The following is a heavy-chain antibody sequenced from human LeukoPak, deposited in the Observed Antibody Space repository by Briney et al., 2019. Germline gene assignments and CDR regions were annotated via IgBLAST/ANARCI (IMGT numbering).Heavy chain of an antibody. J-gene: IGHJ4*02. CDR3: ARGASRADS. CDR1: GFTFSSYW. CDR2: ISSSSRYI. V-gene: IGHV3-21*01. Sequence: GGSLRLSCAASGFTFSSYWMTWVRQAPGKRPEWVFSISSSSRYIYYADSGKGRFTISTDTAKNSMYLQMSSLRAEDTAQYSCARGASRADSWGQGALVTVSS.